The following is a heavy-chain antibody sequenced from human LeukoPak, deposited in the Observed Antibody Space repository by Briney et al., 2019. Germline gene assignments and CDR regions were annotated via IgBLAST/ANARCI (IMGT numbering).Heavy chain of an antibody. CDR1: GFTFSSYG. V-gene: IGHV3-23*01. Sequence: GGSLRLSCAASGFTFSSYGMSWVRQAPGKGLEGVSAISGSGGSTYYADSVKGRFTISRDNSKNTLYLQMNSLRAEDTAVYYCAKGGGDYYYMDVWGKGTTVTISS. D-gene: IGHD3-16*01. CDR3: AKGGGDYYYMDV. CDR2: ISGSGGST. J-gene: IGHJ6*03.